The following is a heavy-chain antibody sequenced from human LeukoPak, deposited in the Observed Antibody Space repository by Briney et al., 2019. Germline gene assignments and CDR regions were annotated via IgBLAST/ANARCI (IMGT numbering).Heavy chain of an antibody. Sequence: TGGSLRLSCAASGFTFSSYAMHWVRQAPGKGLEWVAVISYDGSTKYYADSVKGRFTISRDNSKNTLYLQMNSLRAEDTAVYYCARDRRPYYYDSSGIVYWGQGTLVTVSS. J-gene: IGHJ4*02. CDR3: ARDRRPYYYDSSGIVY. V-gene: IGHV3-30*04. D-gene: IGHD3-22*01. CDR2: ISYDGSTK. CDR1: GFTFSSYA.